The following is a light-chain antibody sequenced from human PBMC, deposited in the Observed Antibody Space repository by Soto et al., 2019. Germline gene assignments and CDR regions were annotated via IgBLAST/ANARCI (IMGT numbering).Light chain of an antibody. CDR1: SNDIATYNF. J-gene: IGLJ1*01. Sequence: QSALPQPASGSGSPGQSITISCTGTSNDIATYNFVSWYQQHPGKAPKLLIYDVTNRPSGVSDRFSGSKSGSTASLTISRLQAEDEADYYCNSYTTSTSFVFGTGTKVTVL. CDR3: NSYTTSTSFV. V-gene: IGLV2-14*01. CDR2: DVT.